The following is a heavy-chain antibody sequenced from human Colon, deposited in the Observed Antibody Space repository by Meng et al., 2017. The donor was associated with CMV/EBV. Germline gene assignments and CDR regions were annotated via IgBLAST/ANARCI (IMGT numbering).Heavy chain of an antibody. J-gene: IGHJ4*02. Sequence: LLPWPARGMVKPAETLAFTCTASGAPISSGSHSRAWFRQPPGKRLEWIGSMYFSGIADYNPSLKSRVTISLHATQKQFSLRLTSVTAADSAVYFCARDLTNKWFYYWGQGTLVTVSS. CDR1: GAPISSGSHS. V-gene: IGHV4-39*07. CDR3: ARDLTNKWFYY. CDR2: MYFSGIA. D-gene: IGHD1-26*01.